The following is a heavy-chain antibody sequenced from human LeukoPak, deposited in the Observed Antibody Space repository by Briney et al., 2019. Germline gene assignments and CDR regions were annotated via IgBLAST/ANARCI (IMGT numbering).Heavy chain of an antibody. CDR3: ARDRGGSSWYPFDY. CDR2: IHYTGAT. D-gene: IGHD6-13*01. J-gene: IGHJ4*02. CDR1: GGSITGYY. V-gene: IGHV4-34*09. Sequence: SETLSLTCAVYGGSITGYYWSWIRQPPGKGLEWVGEIHYTGATSYNPSLKSRVTISVDTSKNQFSLKLSSVTAADTAVYYCARDRGGSSWYPFDYWGQGTLVTVSS.